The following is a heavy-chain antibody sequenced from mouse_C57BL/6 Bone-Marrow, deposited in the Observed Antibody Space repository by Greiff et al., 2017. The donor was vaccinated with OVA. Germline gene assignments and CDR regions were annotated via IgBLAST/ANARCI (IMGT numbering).Heavy chain of an antibody. CDR2: ISSGGDYI. D-gene: IGHD2-1*01. CDR1: GFTFSSYA. J-gene: IGHJ4*01. CDR3: TRLLDAMDY. V-gene: IGHV5-9-1*02. Sequence: EVKLVESGAGLVKPGGSLKLSCAASGFTFSSYAMAWVRQTPEKRLEWVAYISSGGDYIYYADTVKGRFTISRDNARNTLYLQMSSLKSEDTSMYYCTRLLDAMDYWGQGTSVTVSS.